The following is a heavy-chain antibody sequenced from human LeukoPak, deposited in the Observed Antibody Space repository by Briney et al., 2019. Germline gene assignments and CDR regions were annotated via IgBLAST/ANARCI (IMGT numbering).Heavy chain of an antibody. D-gene: IGHD3-16*02. CDR2: INPNSGGP. CDR1: GYTFTGYY. CDR3: ARAIRLGELSPPGY. Sequence: GASVKVSCKASGYTFTGYYMHWVRQAPGQGLEWMGWINPNSGGPNYAQKFQGRVTMTRDTSISTAYMELSRLRSDDTAVYYCARAIRLGELSPPGYWGQGTLVTVSS. J-gene: IGHJ4*02. V-gene: IGHV1-2*02.